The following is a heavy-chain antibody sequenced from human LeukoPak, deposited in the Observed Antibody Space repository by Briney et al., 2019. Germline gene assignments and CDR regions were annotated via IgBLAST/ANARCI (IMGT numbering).Heavy chain of an antibody. Sequence: SQTLSLTCTVSGGSISSGGYYWSWIRQHPGKGLEWIGYIYYSGSTYYNPSLKSRVTISVDTSKNQFSLKLSSVTAADTAVYCCARDINYYDSSGYSLGYWGQGTLVTVSS. D-gene: IGHD3-22*01. CDR2: IYYSGST. V-gene: IGHV4-31*03. CDR1: GGSISSGGYY. J-gene: IGHJ4*02. CDR3: ARDINYYDSSGYSLGY.